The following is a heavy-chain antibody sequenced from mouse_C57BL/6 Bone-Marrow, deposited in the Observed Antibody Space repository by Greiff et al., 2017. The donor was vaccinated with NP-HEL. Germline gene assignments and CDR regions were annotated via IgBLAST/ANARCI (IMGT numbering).Heavy chain of an antibody. D-gene: IGHD4-1*01. V-gene: IGHV2-5*01. Sequence: VKLMESGPGLVQPSQSLSITCTVSGFSLTSYGVHWVRQSPGKGLEWLGVIWRGGSTDYNAAFMSRLSITKDNSKSQVFFKMNSLQADDTAIYYCAKKWKGGTALAYGGQGTLVTVSA. CDR1: GFSLTSYG. J-gene: IGHJ3*01. CDR3: AKKWKGGTALAY. CDR2: IWRGGST.